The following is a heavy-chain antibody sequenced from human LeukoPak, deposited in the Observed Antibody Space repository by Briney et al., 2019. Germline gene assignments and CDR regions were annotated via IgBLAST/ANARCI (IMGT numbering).Heavy chain of an antibody. CDR2: IYYSGST. J-gene: IGHJ5*02. CDR3: ARKTYYYDSSGHNWFDP. CDR1: GGSISSSSYY. Sequence: PSETLSLTCTVSGGSISSSSYYWGWIRQPPGKGLEWIGSIYYSGSTYYNPSLKSRVTISVDTSKNQFSPKLSSVTAADTAVYYCARKTYYYDSSGHNWFDPWGQGTLVTVSS. D-gene: IGHD3-22*01. V-gene: IGHV4-39*01.